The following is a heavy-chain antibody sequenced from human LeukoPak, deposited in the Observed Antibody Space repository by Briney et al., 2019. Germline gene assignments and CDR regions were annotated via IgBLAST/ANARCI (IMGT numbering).Heavy chain of an antibody. V-gene: IGHV1-24*01. CDR2: FDPEDGET. CDR3: ATGGYSYGSKGWFDP. J-gene: IGHJ5*02. CDR1: GYTLTELS. D-gene: IGHD5-18*01. Sequence: ASVKVSCKVSGYTLTELSMHWVRQAPGKGLEWMGGFDPEDGETIYAQKFQGRVTMTEDTSTDTAYMELSGLRSEDTAVYYCATGGYSYGSKGWFDPWGQGTLVTVSS.